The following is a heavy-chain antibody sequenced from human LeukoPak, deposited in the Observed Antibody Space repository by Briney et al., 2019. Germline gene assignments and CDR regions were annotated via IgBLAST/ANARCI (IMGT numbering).Heavy chain of an antibody. D-gene: IGHD5-24*01. Sequence: PGGSLRLSCAASGFTFDDYGMSWVRQAPGKGLEWVSGINWNGGSTGYADSVKGRFTISRDNAKNSLYLQMNSLRAEDTALYYCARERDGYNFGDDAFDIWGQGTMVTVSS. CDR1: GFTFDDYG. CDR2: INWNGGST. J-gene: IGHJ3*02. CDR3: ARERDGYNFGDDAFDI. V-gene: IGHV3-20*04.